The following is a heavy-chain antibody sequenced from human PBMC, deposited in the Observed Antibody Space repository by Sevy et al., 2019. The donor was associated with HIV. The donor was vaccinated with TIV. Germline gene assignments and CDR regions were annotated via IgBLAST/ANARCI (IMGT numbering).Heavy chain of an antibody. D-gene: IGHD3-10*01. CDR1: GFTFDDYA. CDR2: ISWNSGSI. Sequence: GGSLRLSCAASGFTFDDYAMHWVRQAPGKGLEWVSGISWNSGSIGYADSVKGRFTISRDNAKNTLYLQMNSLRAEDTALYYCAKERLITRVQGVMNDYGMDVWGQGTTVTVSS. V-gene: IGHV3-9*01. J-gene: IGHJ6*02. CDR3: AKERLITRVQGVMNDYGMDV.